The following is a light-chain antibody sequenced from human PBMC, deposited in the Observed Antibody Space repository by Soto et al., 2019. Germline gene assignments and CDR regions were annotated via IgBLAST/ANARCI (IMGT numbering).Light chain of an antibody. Sequence: QSALTQPRSVSGSPGQSVTIYCTGTSSDVGGYNYVSWYQQHPGKAPKLMIYDVSKRPSGVPDRFSGSKSGNTASLTISGLHSEDEAHYYCCSSAGSYTSVFGGGTKLTVL. V-gene: IGLV2-11*01. CDR3: CSSAGSYTSV. J-gene: IGLJ3*02. CDR2: DVS. CDR1: SSDVGGYNY.